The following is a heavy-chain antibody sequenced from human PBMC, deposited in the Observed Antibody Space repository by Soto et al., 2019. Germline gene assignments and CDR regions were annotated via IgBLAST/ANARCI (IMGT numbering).Heavy chain of an antibody. CDR1: GFSLSPYW. D-gene: IGHD6-13*01. Sequence: PGGSLRLSCAASGFSLSPYWMHWVRQVPGRGLEWVARLSSDGFGAAYADSVKGRFFISRDIARNSLYLQMNSLRAEDTAVYYCASIAAAGDFNWFDPWGQGTLVTAPQ. CDR3: ASIAAAGDFNWFDP. J-gene: IGHJ5*02. V-gene: IGHV3-74*03. CDR2: LSSDGFGA.